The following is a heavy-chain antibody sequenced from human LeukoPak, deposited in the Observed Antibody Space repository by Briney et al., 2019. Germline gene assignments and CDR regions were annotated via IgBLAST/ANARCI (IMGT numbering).Heavy chain of an antibody. D-gene: IGHD5-18*01. Sequence: GGSLRLSCAASGFSFSNYGMHWVRQAPGKGLEWVANIQQDGSEKYYVDSVKGRFTISTDNAKNSLYLQMNSLRGEDTAVYYCARGGIQGLDYWGQGTLVTVSS. J-gene: IGHJ4*02. V-gene: IGHV3-7*04. CDR1: GFSFSNYG. CDR2: IQQDGSEK. CDR3: ARGGIQGLDY.